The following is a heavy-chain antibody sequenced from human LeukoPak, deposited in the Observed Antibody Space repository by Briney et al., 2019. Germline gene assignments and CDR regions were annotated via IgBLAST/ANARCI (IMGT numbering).Heavy chain of an antibody. CDR1: GGSISSGDYY. CDR3: ARGGGSGSFYIDAFDI. V-gene: IGHV4-61*02. D-gene: IGHD3-10*01. Sequence: KASETLSLTCTVSGGSISSGDYYWSWIRQPAGKGLEWIGRIYTSGSTNYNPAPKSRVTISVDTSKNQFSLKLSSVTAADTAVYYCARGGGSGSFYIDAFDIWGQGTMVTVSS. CDR2: IYTSGST. J-gene: IGHJ3*02.